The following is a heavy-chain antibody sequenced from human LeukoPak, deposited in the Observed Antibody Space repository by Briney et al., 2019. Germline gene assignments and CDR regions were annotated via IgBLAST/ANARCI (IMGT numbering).Heavy chain of an antibody. Sequence: SETLSLTCAVYGGSFSGYYWSWIRQPPGKGLEWIGEINHSGSTNYNPSLKSRVTISVDTSKNQFSLKLSSVTAADTAVYYCARESHSSSWGTVDYWGQGTLVTVSS. CDR1: GGSFSGYY. V-gene: IGHV4-34*01. CDR3: ARESHSSSWGTVDY. CDR2: INHSGST. D-gene: IGHD6-13*01. J-gene: IGHJ4*02.